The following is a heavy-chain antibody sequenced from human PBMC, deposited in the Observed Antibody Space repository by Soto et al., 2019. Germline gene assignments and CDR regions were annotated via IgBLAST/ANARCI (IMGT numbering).Heavy chain of an antibody. CDR3: PKVYGSGARPYYYGMDV. CDR2: ISGSGDTT. V-gene: IGHV3-23*01. J-gene: IGHJ6*02. Sequence: PGGSLRLSXAASGFTFSSYAMSWVRQAPGKGLEWVSAISGSGDTTYYADSVKGRFTLSRDNSKNTLYLQMNSLRAEDTAVYYCPKVYGSGARPYYYGMDVWGQGTTVTVSS. D-gene: IGHD2-15*01. CDR1: GFTFSSYA.